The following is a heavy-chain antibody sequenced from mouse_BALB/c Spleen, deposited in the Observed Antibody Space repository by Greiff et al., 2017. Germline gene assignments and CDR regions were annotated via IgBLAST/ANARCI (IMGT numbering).Heavy chain of an antibody. J-gene: IGHJ4*01. CDR1: GFTFSSYT. Sequence: EVMLVESGGGLVKPGGSLKLSCAASGFTFSSYTMSWVRQTPEKRLEWVATISSGGSYTYYPDSVKGRFIISRDNAKNTLYLQMSSLKSEDTAMYYCARDFITTATPNAMDYWGQGTSVTVSS. CDR2: ISSGGSYT. V-gene: IGHV5-6-4*01. D-gene: IGHD1-2*01. CDR3: ARDFITTATPNAMDY.